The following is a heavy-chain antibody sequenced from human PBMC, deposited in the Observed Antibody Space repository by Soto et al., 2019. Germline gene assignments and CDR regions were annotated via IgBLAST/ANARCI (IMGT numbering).Heavy chain of an antibody. CDR1: GFSLSTSGLG. CDR2: IYWDDDK. Sequence: SGPTLVKPTQTLTLTCTFSGFSLSTSGLGVGWIRQPPGKALEWLALIYWDDDKRYSASLKNRVTITKDTSKNQVVLTMTNMDPVDTATYYCARTPYNSSSLRIFYYFDYWGQGTLVTVSS. CDR3: ARTPYNSSSLRIFYYFDY. V-gene: IGHV2-5*02. D-gene: IGHD6-6*01. J-gene: IGHJ4*02.